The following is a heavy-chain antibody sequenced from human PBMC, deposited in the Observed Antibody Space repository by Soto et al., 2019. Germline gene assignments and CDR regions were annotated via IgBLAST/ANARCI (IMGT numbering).Heavy chain of an antibody. CDR3: AKDRGSGSYYNQEKNLFDY. Sequence: QVQLVESGGGVVQPGRSLRLSCAASGFTFSSYGMHWVRQAPGKGLEWVAVISYDGSNKYYADSVKGRFTISRDNSKNTLYLQMNSLRAEDTAVYYCAKDRGSGSYYNQEKNLFDYGGQGTLVTVSS. J-gene: IGHJ4*02. CDR1: GFTFSSYG. D-gene: IGHD3-10*01. CDR2: ISYDGSNK. V-gene: IGHV3-30*18.